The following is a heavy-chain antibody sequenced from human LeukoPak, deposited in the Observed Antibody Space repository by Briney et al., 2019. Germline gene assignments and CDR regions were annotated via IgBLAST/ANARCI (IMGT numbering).Heavy chain of an antibody. CDR1: GGSVSSYY. CDR3: ARGLWFGELSS. V-gene: IGHV4-34*01. D-gene: IGHD3-10*01. J-gene: IGHJ6*04. Sequence: KPSETLSLTCAVNGGSVSSYYWSWIRQPPGKGLEWIGEINHSGSTNYNPSLKSRVTISVDTSKNQFSLKLSSVTAADTAVYYCARGLWFGELSSWGKGTTVTVSS. CDR2: INHSGST.